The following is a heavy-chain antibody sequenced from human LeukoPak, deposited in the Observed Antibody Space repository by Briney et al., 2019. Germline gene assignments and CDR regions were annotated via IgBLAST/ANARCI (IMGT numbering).Heavy chain of an antibody. J-gene: IGHJ4*02. D-gene: IGHD3-10*01. CDR1: GYTLNGHY. Sequence: PGASVKVSCKAFGYTLNGHYTHWVRQAPGQGLEWMGIINTGGGSTSYAEKFEGRVSMTRDTSTNTVFMELNSLTLDDSAVYYCASTLRRSLDHWGQGTQVIVSS. V-gene: IGHV1-46*02. CDR3: ASTLRRSLDH. CDR2: INTGGGST.